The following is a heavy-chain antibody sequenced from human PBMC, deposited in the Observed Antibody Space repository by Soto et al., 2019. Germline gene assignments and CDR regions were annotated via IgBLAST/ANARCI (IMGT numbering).Heavy chain of an antibody. CDR2: IIPILGIA. J-gene: IGHJ4*02. CDR1: GGTFSSYI. V-gene: IGHV1-69*02. Sequence: QVQLVQSGAEVKKPGSSVKVSCKASGGTFSSYIISWVRQAPGQGLEWMGRIIPILGIANYAQEFQGRVTXSADKSTSTAYMELSSLRSEDTAVYYCAAPFGSSGNWGEGTLVTVSS. CDR3: AAPFGSSGN. D-gene: IGHD3-10*01.